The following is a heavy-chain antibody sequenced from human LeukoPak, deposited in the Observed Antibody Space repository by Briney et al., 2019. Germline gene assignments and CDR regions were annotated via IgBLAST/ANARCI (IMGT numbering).Heavy chain of an antibody. D-gene: IGHD3-10*01. Sequence: GASVKVSCKASGYTFTGYYMHWMRQAPGQGLEWMGWINPNSGGTNYAQKFQGRVTMTRDTSISTAYMELSRLGSDDTAVYYCARDGSGSYYMYPGSYWGQGTLVTVSS. CDR1: GYTFTGYY. V-gene: IGHV1-2*02. CDR2: INPNSGGT. CDR3: ARDGSGSYYMYPGSY. J-gene: IGHJ4*02.